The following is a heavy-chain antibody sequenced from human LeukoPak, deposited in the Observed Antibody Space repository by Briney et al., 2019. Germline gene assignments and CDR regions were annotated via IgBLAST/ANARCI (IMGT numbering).Heavy chain of an antibody. CDR1: GGTFSSYA. J-gene: IGHJ3*02. CDR3: ARAMVYGSGSYINDAFDI. V-gene: IGHV1-69*05. CDR2: IIPIFGTA. D-gene: IGHD3-10*01. Sequence: SVKVSCKASGGTFSSYAISWVRQAPGQGLEWMGGIIPIFGTANYAQKFQGRVTITTDESTSTAYMELSSLRSEDTAVYYCARAMVYGSGSYINDAFDIWGQGTMVTVSS.